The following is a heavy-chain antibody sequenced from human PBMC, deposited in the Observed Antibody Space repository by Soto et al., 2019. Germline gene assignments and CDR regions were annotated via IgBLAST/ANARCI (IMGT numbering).Heavy chain of an antibody. CDR2: ITGSGDST. CDR1: GFTFKSYA. J-gene: IGHJ5*02. V-gene: IGHV3-23*01. Sequence: GGSLRLSCAASGFTFKSYAVSWVRQAPGKGLEWVSVITGSGDSTYYADSVKGRFTISRDNSKNTLYLQMNSLRAEDTAVYYCAKDVIVVVPTDWFDPWGQGTLVTVSS. CDR3: AKDVIVVVPTDWFDP. D-gene: IGHD3-22*01.